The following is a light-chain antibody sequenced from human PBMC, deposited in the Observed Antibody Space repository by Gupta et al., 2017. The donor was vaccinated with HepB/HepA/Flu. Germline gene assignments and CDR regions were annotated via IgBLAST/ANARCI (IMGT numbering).Light chain of an antibody. CDR2: NVS. CDR3: QQRSTGHPALT. CDR1: QSVSGY. V-gene: IGKV3-11*01. Sequence: EIVLTQSPVTLSLSPGQRATLFCRASQSVSGYLAWYQQKPGQAPRLLIYNVSHRATGIPDRFSGSGVGTDFTLTISSREPEDFEVYYCQQRSTGHPALTFGGGTKVEIK. J-gene: IGKJ4*01.